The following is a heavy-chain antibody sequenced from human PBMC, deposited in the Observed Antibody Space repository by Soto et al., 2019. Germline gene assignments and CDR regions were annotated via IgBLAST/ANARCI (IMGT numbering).Heavy chain of an antibody. CDR3: AESGYDYPNWFDP. D-gene: IGHD5-12*01. Sequence: GGSLRLSCAASGFTFSSYSMNWVRQAPGKGLEWVSSISSSSSYIYYADSVKGRFTISRDNAKNSLYLQMNSLRAEDTAVYYCAESGYDYPNWFDPWGQGTLVTVSS. CDR1: GFTFSSYS. CDR2: ISSSSSYI. J-gene: IGHJ5*02. V-gene: IGHV3-21*01.